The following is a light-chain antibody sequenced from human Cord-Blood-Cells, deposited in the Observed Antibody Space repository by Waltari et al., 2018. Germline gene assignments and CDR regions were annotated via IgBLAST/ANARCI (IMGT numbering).Light chain of an antibody. V-gene: IGKV1-39*01. J-gene: IGKJ2*01. CDR2: AAS. Sequence: DIQMTQSPSSLSASVGDRVTITCRASQSISSYLNWYQQKPGKAPKLLIHAASSLQSGVPSRFSCSGSWTDFTLTISSLQPEDCATYYCQQSYSTPYTFGQGTKLEIK. CDR3: QQSYSTPYT. CDR1: QSISSY.